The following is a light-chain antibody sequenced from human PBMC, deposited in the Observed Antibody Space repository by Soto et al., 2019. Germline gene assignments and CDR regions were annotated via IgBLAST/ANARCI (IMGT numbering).Light chain of an antibody. V-gene: IGKV1-5*01. CDR2: DGS. CDR3: QQYYSYST. J-gene: IGKJ1*01. CDR1: QSITSW. Sequence: DIQMTQSPSTLSASVGDRVTITFRASQSITSWLAWYQQKPGKAPKLLIYDGSILESGVPSRFSGSGFGTEFTLTIRSLQADDFATYYCQQYYSYSTFGQGTKVDIK.